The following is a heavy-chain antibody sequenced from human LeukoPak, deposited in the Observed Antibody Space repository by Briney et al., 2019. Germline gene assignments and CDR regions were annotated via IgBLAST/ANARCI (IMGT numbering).Heavy chain of an antibody. CDR2: ISSNSSYI. D-gene: IGHD6-6*01. J-gene: IGHJ5*02. V-gene: IGHV3-21*01. CDR1: GFTFNIYR. Sequence: PGGSLRLSCAASGFTFNIYRMNWVRQAPGKGLEWVSSISSNSSYIYYADSVKGRFTISRDNAKNSLYLQMNSLRGDDTAVYYCARGSVAGRQSAPPKEWFDPWGQGTLVTVSS. CDR3: ARGSVAGRQSAPPKEWFDP.